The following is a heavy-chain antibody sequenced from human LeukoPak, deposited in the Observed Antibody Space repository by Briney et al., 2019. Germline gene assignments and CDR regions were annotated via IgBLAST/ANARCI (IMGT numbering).Heavy chain of an antibody. CDR3: AREGYSSGWYNYFDY. CDR1: GGTFNSYA. Sequence: ASVKVSCKASGGTFNSYAISWVRQAPGQGLEWMGGIIPIFGTANYAQKFQGRVTITADKSTSTAYMELSSLRSEDTAVYYCAREGYSSGWYNYFDYWGPGTLVTVSS. J-gene: IGHJ4*02. V-gene: IGHV1-69*06. D-gene: IGHD6-19*01. CDR2: IIPIFGTA.